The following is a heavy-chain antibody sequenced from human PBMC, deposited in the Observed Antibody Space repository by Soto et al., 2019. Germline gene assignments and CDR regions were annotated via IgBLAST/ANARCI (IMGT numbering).Heavy chain of an antibody. J-gene: IGHJ4*02. CDR2: INPNSGGT. V-gene: IGHV1-2*02. CDR1: GYTFTGYY. CDR3: ARVVVTAIGSDY. D-gene: IGHD2-21*02. Sequence: ASVKVSCKASGYTFTGYYMHWVRQAPGQGLEWMGWINPNSGGTNYAQKFQGRVTMTRDTSISTAYMELSRLRSDDTAVYYCARVVVTAIGSDYWGQGTLVTVSS.